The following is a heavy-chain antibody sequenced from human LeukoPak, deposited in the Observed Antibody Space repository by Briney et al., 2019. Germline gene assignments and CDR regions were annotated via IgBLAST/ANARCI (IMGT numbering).Heavy chain of an antibody. CDR1: GGSISSYY. V-gene: IGHV4-59*12. CDR2: IYYSGST. Sequence: PSETLSLTCTVSGGSISSYYWSWIRQPPGKGLEWIGYIYYSGSTNYNPSLKSRVTMSVDTSKNQFSLKLSSVTAADTAVYYCARVDSSSYENYFDYWGQGTLVTVSS. D-gene: IGHD5-18*01. J-gene: IGHJ4*02. CDR3: ARVDSSSYENYFDY.